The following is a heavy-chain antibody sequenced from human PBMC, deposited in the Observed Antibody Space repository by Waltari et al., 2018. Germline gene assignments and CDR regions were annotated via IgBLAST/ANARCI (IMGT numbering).Heavy chain of an antibody. CDR1: GGSIRSSSYY. V-gene: IGHV4-39*07. J-gene: IGHJ5*02. CDR3: ARVDSGSYKENWFDP. D-gene: IGHD1-26*01. Sequence: QLQLQESGPGLVKPSETLSLTCTVSGGSIRSSSYYWGWIRQPPGKGLEWIGSIYYSGSTYYNPSLKSRVTISVDTSKNQFSLKLSSVTAADTAVYYCARVDSGSYKENWFDPWGQGTLVTVSS. CDR2: IYYSGST.